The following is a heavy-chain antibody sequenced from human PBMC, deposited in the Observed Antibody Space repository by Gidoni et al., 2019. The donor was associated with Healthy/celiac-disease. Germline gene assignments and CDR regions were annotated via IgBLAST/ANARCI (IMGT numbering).Heavy chain of an antibody. CDR3: AKGPLSGGYYFNF. CDR1: GFTFYYYA. D-gene: IGHD6-19*01. CDR2: ISGSDDST. Sequence: EVQLLESGGGLVQPGESLRLSCAASGFTFYYYAMTWVRQAPGKGLEWVSAISGSDDSTYYADSVKGRFTISRDNSKNTLYLQMNSLRVEDTAAYYCAKGPLSGGYYFNFWGQGTLVTVSS. J-gene: IGHJ4*02. V-gene: IGHV3-23*01.